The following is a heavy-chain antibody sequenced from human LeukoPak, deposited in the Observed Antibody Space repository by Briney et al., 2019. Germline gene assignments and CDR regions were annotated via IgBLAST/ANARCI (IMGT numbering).Heavy chain of an antibody. CDR1: GFTFSSYW. J-gene: IGHJ6*03. Sequence: PGGSLRLSCAASGFTFSSYWMSWVRQAPGKGLEWVANIKQNGSEKYYVDSVKGRFTISRDNAKNSLYLQMNSLRAEDTAVYYCARASFSNRYSSGWYLEYYYYYYMDVWGKGTTVTVSS. CDR2: IKQNGSEK. CDR3: ARASFSNRYSSGWYLEYYYYYYMDV. V-gene: IGHV3-7*01. D-gene: IGHD6-19*01.